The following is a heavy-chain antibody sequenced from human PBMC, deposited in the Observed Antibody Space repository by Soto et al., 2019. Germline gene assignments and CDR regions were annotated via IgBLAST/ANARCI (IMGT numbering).Heavy chain of an antibody. Sequence: QVHLVQSGAEMKKPGSSVKVSCKASGGIFNSYAISRVRQAPGQGLEWMGGLIPLLGTATYAQKFQGRVTITADESTSTAYMELSSLRSDDTAMFFCAKSSIVSAPVDYWGQGTLVTVSS. J-gene: IGHJ4*02. D-gene: IGHD2-2*01. V-gene: IGHV1-69*01. CDR1: GGIFNSYA. CDR2: LIPLLGTA. CDR3: AKSSIVSAPVDY.